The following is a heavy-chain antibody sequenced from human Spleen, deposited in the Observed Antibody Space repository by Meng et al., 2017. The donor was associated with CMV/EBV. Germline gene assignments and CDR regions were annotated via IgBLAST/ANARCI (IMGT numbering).Heavy chain of an antibody. CDR3: ARVSLSGWFDP. D-gene: IGHD3-10*01. CDR1: GYTFTSYD. V-gene: IGHV1-18*01. J-gene: IGHJ5*02. CDR2: ISAYNGNT. Sequence: SCEASGYTFTSYDISWVRQAPGQGLEWMGWISAYNGNTNYAQKLQGRVTMTTDTSPITAYMELRSLRSDDTAVYYCARVSLSGWFDPWGQGTLVTVSS.